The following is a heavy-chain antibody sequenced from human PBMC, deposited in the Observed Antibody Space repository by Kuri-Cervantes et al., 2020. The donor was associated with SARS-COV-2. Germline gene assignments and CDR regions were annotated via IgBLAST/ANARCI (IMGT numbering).Heavy chain of an antibody. CDR1: GGSFSGYY. J-gene: IGHJ4*02. Sequence: SETLSLTCAVYGGSFSGYYWSWIRQPPGKGLEWIGEINHSGSTYYNPSLKSRVTISVDTSKNQFSLKLSSVTAADTAVYYCATTMVRLYFDYWGQGTLVTVSS. CDR2: INHSGST. CDR3: ATTMVRLYFDY. D-gene: IGHD3-10*01. V-gene: IGHV4-34*01.